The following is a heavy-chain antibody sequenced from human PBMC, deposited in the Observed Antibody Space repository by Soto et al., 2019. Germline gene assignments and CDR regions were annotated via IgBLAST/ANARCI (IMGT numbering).Heavy chain of an antibody. D-gene: IGHD3-3*01. CDR1: GGSFKSGSYS. V-gene: IGHV4-61*01. CDR2: AYHTGRT. J-gene: IGHJ4*02. CDR3: ARDFAYFDS. Sequence: PSETLSLTCTVSGGSFKSGSYSWSWIRQPPGKGLEWIGYAYHTGRTSYNPSLKSRVSISMDTSKNQFSLNLDPVTAADTAVYFCARDFAYFDSWGQGTLVTAPQ.